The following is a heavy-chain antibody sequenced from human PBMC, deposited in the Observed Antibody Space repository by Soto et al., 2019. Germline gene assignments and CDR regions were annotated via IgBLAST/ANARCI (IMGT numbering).Heavy chain of an antibody. CDR3: AKGTKGNMITFGGVIVSPYYFDY. V-gene: IGHV3-23*01. Sequence: GGSLRLSCAASGFTFSSYAMSWVRQAPGKGLEWVSAISGSGGSTYYADSVKGRFTISRDNSKNTLYLQMNSLRAEDTAVYYCAKGTKGNMITFGGVIVSPYYFDYWGQGTLVTVSS. CDR1: GFTFSSYA. J-gene: IGHJ4*02. D-gene: IGHD3-16*02. CDR2: ISGSGGST.